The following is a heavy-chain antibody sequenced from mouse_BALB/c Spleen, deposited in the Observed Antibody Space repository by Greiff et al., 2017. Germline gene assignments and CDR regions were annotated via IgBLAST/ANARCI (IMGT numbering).Heavy chain of an antibody. J-gene: IGHJ3*01. CDR1: GFTFSDYY. D-gene: IGHD2-2*01. Sequence: EVQRVESGGGLVKPGGSLKLSCAASGFTFSDYYMYWVRQTPEKRLEWVATISDGGSYTYYPDSVKGRFTISRDNAKNNLYLQMSSLKSEDTAMYYCARGYYGYDPFAYWGQGTLVTVSA. V-gene: IGHV5-4*02. CDR2: ISDGGSYT. CDR3: ARGYYGYDPFAY.